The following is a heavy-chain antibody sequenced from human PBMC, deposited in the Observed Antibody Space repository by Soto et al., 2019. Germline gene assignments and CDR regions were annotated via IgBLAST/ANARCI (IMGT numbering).Heavy chain of an antibody. Sequence: GGSLRLSCAASGFTFSSYGMHWVRQAPGKGLEWVAVISYDGSNKYYADSVKGRFTISRDNSKNTLYLQMNSLRAEDTAVYYCAKGLRGYSYGSNDYWGQGTPVTVSS. CDR3: AKGLRGYSYGSNDY. J-gene: IGHJ4*02. V-gene: IGHV3-30*18. CDR1: GFTFSSYG. D-gene: IGHD5-18*01. CDR2: ISYDGSNK.